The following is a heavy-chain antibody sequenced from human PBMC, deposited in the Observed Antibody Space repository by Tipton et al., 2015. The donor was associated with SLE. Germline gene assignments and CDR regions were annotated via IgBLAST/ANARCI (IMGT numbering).Heavy chain of an antibody. CDR2: IYHRGST. CDR1: GGSISSGGYS. V-gene: IGHV4-30-2*01. CDR3: AREGRDGYNPLGMDV. Sequence: TLSLTCAVSGGSISSGGYSWSWIWQPLGKGLEWIGYIYHRGSTYYNPSLKSRVTISVDRSKNQFSLRLSSVTAADTAVYYCAREGRDGYNPLGMDVWGQGTTVTVSS. D-gene: IGHD5-24*01. J-gene: IGHJ6*02.